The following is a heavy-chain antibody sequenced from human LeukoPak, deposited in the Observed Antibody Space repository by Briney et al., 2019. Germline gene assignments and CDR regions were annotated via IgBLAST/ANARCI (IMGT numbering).Heavy chain of an antibody. J-gene: IGHJ4*02. V-gene: IGHV1-46*01. CDR2: INPSGGST. Sequence: ASVKVSCKASGYTFTSYYMHWVRQAPGQGLEWMGIINPSGGSTSYAQKFQGRVTMTRHTSTSTVYMELSSLRSEDTAVYYCARGVAGYGSNSVNDYWGQGTLVTVSS. D-gene: IGHD4-23*01. CDR3: ARGVAGYGSNSVNDY. CDR1: GYTFTSYY.